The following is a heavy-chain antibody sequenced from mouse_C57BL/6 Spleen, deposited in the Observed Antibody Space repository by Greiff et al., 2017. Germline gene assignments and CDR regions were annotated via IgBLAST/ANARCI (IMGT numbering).Heavy chain of an antibody. CDR2: IYPGDGDT. D-gene: IGHD1-1*01. V-gene: IGHV1-80*01. CDR3: ARVEDYYGSSYYWYFDV. J-gene: IGHJ1*03. Sequence: QVQLKQSGAELVKPGASVQISCKASGYAFSSYWMNWVKQRPGKGLEWIGQIYPGDGDTNYNGKFKGKATLTADKSSSTAYMQRSSLTSEDSAVYFCARVEDYYGSSYYWYFDVWGTGTTVNVSS. CDR1: GYAFSSYW.